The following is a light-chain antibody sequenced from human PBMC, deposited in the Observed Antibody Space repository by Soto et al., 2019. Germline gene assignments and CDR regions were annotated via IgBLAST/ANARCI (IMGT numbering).Light chain of an antibody. Sequence: QSVLTQPASVSGSPGQSITISCTVTSSDVGGYNYVSWYQQHPGKAPKLMIYDVSNRPSGVSNRFSGSKSGNTASLTISGLQAEDEADYYCSSNTSSSSYVFGTGTKVTVL. V-gene: IGLV2-14*01. CDR2: DVS. J-gene: IGLJ1*01. CDR1: SSDVGGYNY. CDR3: SSNTSSSSYV.